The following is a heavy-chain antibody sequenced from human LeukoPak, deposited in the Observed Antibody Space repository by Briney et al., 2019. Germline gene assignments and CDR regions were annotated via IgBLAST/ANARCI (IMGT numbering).Heavy chain of an antibody. V-gene: IGHV3-74*01. D-gene: IGHD6-13*01. Sequence: GGSLRLSCAASAFTLSSYWMHWVRQGPGEGLVWVARINSDGTTTNYADSVKGRFTISRDNARNTLYLQMNSLTADDTAVYYCARGYYSGSRIDYWGQGTLVTVSS. J-gene: IGHJ4*02. CDR2: INSDGTTT. CDR1: AFTLSSYW. CDR3: ARGYYSGSRIDY.